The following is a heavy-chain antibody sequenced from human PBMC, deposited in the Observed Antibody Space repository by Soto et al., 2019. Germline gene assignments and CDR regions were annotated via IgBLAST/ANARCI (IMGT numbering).Heavy chain of an antibody. CDR1: GYTFTSYG. Sequence: QVQLVQSGAEVKKPGASVKVSCKASGYTFTSYGISWVRQAPGQGLEWMGWISTYNGNTNYAQKLQGRVTMTTDTSTNTAYMELRSLRSDDTAVYYCARGKGVIEPAANWFDPWGQGPLVTVSS. J-gene: IGHJ5*02. V-gene: IGHV1-18*01. D-gene: IGHD2-2*01. CDR3: ARGKGVIEPAANWFDP. CDR2: ISTYNGNT.